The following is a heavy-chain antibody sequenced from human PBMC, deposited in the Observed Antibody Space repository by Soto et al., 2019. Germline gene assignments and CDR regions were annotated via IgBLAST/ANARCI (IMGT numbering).Heavy chain of an antibody. CDR1: GYSFTGYY. Sequence: QVQLVQSGAEVKKPGASVKVSCKASGYSFTGYYMHWVRQAPGQGLEWMGWINPNSGGTNYAQKFQGWVTMTRDTSISTAYMELRRLRSDDTAVYYGARDPPSPICRGGTCYSGTPRYYFDYWGQGTLVTISS. V-gene: IGHV1-2*04. J-gene: IGHJ4*02. D-gene: IGHD2-15*01. CDR2: INPNSGGT. CDR3: ARDPPSPICRGGTCYSGTPRYYFDY.